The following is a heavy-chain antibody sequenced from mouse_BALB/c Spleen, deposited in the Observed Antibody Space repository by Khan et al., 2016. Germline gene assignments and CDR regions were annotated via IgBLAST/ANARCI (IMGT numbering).Heavy chain of an antibody. V-gene: IGHV2-6-7*01. J-gene: IGHJ1*01. D-gene: IGHD4-1*01. CDR3: AREGGTGTSWSFDV. Sequence: QVQLKESGPGLVAPAQSLSITCTVSGFLLTGYGVNWVRQPPGKGLEWLGMIWGEGSTVYNSALKSRLSISKDKSKNQVFLKMNSLPTEDTTRYYCAREGGTGTSWSFDVWGAGTTVTVSS. CDR1: GFLLTGYG. CDR2: IWGEGST.